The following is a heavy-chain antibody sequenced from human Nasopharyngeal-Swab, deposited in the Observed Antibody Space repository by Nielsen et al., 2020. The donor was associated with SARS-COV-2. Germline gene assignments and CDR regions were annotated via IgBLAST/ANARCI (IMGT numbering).Heavy chain of an antibody. CDR2: IRSKANSYAT. V-gene: IGHV3-73*01. CDR3: TRHPESRLQTTLVGI. CDR1: GFTFSGSA. J-gene: IGHJ3*02. D-gene: IGHD4-11*01. Sequence: GESLKISCAASGFTFSGSAMHWVRQASGKGLEWVGRIRSKANSYATAYVASVRGRFTISRDDSKNTAYLQMNSLKTEDTAVYYCTRHPESRLQTTLVGIWGQETMVTVSS.